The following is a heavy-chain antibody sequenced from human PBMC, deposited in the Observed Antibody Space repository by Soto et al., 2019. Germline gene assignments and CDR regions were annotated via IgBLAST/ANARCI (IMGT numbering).Heavy chain of an antibody. Sequence: PSETLSVTCEVYDGSFGGFYWSWVRQFPGKGLEWIGEISRSGTTNSNPSLKSRATISLDTSNNHFSLTLRSVTAADTAIYYCARTSIEVYFDSWGQGTLVTVSS. CDR2: ISRSGTT. V-gene: IGHV4-34*01. J-gene: IGHJ4*02. CDR1: DGSFGGFY. CDR3: ARTSIEVYFDS.